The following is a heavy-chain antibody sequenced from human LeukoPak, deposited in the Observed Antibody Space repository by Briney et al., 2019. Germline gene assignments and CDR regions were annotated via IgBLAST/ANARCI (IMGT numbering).Heavy chain of an antibody. D-gene: IGHD6-13*01. CDR2: IWYDGSNK. V-gene: IGHV3-33*06. J-gene: IGHJ4*02. Sequence: GGSLRLSCAASGFTFSSYGMHWVRQAPGKGLEWVAVIWYDGSNKYYADSVKGRFTISRDNSKNTLYLQMNSLRAEDTAVYYCAKDGSSSWYGPPYFDYWGQGTLVTVSS. CDR1: GFTFSSYG. CDR3: AKDGSSSWYGPPYFDY.